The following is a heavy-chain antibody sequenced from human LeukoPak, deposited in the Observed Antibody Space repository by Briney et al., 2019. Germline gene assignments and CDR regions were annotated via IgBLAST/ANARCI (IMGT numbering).Heavy chain of an antibody. CDR3: AREGYRYADYYCYYMDV. Sequence: GGSLRLSCAASGFTFSFYGLHWVRQAPGKGLEWVAFISYHGSNKYYADSVKGRFTISRDNSKNTVNLQLNSLRAEDTAVYYCAREGYRYADYYCYYMDVWGKGTTVTVSS. CDR1: GFTFSFYG. D-gene: IGHD5-18*01. V-gene: IGHV3-30*01. J-gene: IGHJ6*03. CDR2: ISYHGSNK.